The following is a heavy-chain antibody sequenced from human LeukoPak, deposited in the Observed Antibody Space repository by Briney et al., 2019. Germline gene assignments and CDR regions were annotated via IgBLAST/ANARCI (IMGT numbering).Heavy chain of an antibody. D-gene: IGHD1-26*01. V-gene: IGHV4-59*12. CDR2: ISYSGST. Sequence: SETLSLTCTVSGGSISSYYWSWIRQPPGKGLEWIGYISYSGSTNYNPSLKSRVTISVDTSKNQFSLKLSSVTAADTAVYYCARVEGGATTLYDYWGQGTLVTVSS. CDR3: ARVEGGATTLYDY. CDR1: GGSISSYY. J-gene: IGHJ4*02.